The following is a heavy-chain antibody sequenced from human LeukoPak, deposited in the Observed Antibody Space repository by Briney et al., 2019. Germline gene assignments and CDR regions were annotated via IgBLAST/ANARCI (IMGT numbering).Heavy chain of an antibody. J-gene: IGHJ4*02. CDR2: IIPIFGTA. CDR3: ARGRDYDSGGRPTAYVY. D-gene: IGHD3-22*01. Sequence: GASVKVSCKASGGSFSNYAINWVRQAPGQGLEWMGGIIPIFGTANYAQKFQGKVTITADESTSTAYMELSSLRSEDTAIYYCARGRDYDSGGRPTAYVYWGQGTLVSVSS. V-gene: IGHV1-69*13. CDR1: GGSFSNYA.